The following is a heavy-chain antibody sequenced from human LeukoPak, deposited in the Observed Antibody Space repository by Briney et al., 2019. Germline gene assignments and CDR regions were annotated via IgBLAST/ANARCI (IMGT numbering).Heavy chain of an antibody. D-gene: IGHD1-26*01. CDR3: ARDRVGATDYFDY. CDR1: GFTFSSYA. Sequence: GGSLRLSCAASGFTFSSYAMHWVRQAPGKGLEWVAVISYDGSNKYYADSVKGRFTISRDNSKNTLYLQMNSLRAEDTAVYCCARDRVGATDYFDYWGQGTLVTVSS. CDR2: ISYDGSNK. J-gene: IGHJ4*02. V-gene: IGHV3-30-3*01.